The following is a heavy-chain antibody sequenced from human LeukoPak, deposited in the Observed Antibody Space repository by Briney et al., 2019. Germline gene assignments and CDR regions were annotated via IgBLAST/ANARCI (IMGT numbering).Heavy chain of an antibody. V-gene: IGHV3-23*01. CDR3: ARDVYYGSGSPRLDY. CDR2: IGGSGGSS. Sequence: GGSLRLSCSASGFTFSNYAMNWVRQAPGKGLEWVSAIGGSGGSSYYADSVKGRFTISRDNAKNSLYLQMNSLRAEDTAVYYCARDVYYGSGSPRLDYWGQGTLVTVSS. CDR1: GFTFSNYA. D-gene: IGHD3-10*01. J-gene: IGHJ4*02.